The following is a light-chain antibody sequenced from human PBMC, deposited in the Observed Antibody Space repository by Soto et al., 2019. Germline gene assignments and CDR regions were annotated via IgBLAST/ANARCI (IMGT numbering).Light chain of an antibody. V-gene: IGLV1-40*01. CDR1: SSNIGAGYD. CDR2: GNS. Sequence: QPVLTQPPSVSGAPGQRVTISCTGSSSNIGAGYDVHWYQQLPGTPPKLLIYGNSNRPSGVPDRFSGSKSGTSASLAITGLQAEDEADYYCQSYDSSLREVFGGGTQLTVL. CDR3: QSYDSSLREV. J-gene: IGLJ2*01.